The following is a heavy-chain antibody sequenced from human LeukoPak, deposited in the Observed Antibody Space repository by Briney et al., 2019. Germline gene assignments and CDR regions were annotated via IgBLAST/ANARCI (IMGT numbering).Heavy chain of an antibody. CDR3: ARDQDSSGYYLDY. Sequence: SETLSLICTVSGGSISSYYWSWIRQPPGKGLEWIGYIYYSGSTNYNPSLKSRVTISVDTSKNQFSLKLSSVTAADTAVYYCARDQDSSGYYLDYWGQGTLVTVSS. CDR1: GGSISSYY. V-gene: IGHV4-59*01. CDR2: IYYSGST. J-gene: IGHJ4*02. D-gene: IGHD3-22*01.